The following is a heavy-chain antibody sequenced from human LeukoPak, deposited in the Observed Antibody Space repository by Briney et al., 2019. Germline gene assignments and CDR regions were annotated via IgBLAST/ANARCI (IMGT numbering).Heavy chain of an antibody. CDR3: ARLSYYYDSSGYPGAFDI. V-gene: IGHV4-39*01. CDR1: GGSISSGSAY. Sequence: SETLSLTCTVSGGSISSGSAYWGWIRQPPGKGLEWIGSIYYSKNTYYNPSLKSRVTVSVDTSKNQFSLKLSSVTAADTAVYYCARLSYYYDSSGYPGAFDIWGQGTVVTVSS. CDR2: IYYSKNT. J-gene: IGHJ3*02. D-gene: IGHD3-22*01.